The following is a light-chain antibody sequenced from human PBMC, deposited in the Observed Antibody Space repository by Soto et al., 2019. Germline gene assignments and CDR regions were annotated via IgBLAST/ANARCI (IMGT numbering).Light chain of an antibody. CDR2: EVS. Sequence: QSSLPEHACGSVSPGQSITISCTGTSRYVGGYDYFSWYQLHPGKAPKLMIFEVSNRPSGVSYRFSGSKSGNTASLTIFGLQAEDEADYFCSPYSISSAYLFGNGT. J-gene: IGLJ1*01. CDR3: SPYSISSAYL. CDR1: SRYVGGYDY. V-gene: IGLV2-14*01.